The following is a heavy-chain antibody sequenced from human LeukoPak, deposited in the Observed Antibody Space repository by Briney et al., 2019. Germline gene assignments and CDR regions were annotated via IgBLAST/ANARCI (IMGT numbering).Heavy chain of an antibody. CDR1: GGSISSYY. CDR3: ARLVWFGEAYYFDY. J-gene: IGHJ4*02. V-gene: IGHV4-59*08. CDR2: IYYIGST. D-gene: IGHD3-10*01. Sequence: SETLSLTCTVSGGSISSYYWSWIRQPPGKGLEWIGYIYYIGSTNYNPSLKSRVTISVDTSKNQFSLKLSSVTAADTAVYYCARLVWFGEAYYFDYWGQGTLVTVSS.